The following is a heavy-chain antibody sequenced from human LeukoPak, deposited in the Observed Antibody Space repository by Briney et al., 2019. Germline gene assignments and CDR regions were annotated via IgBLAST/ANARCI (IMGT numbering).Heavy chain of an antibody. D-gene: IGHD1-14*01. J-gene: IGHJ6*03. CDR1: GFTFSSYA. Sequence: SGGSLRLSCAASGFTFSSYAMHWVRQAPGKGLEWVAVISYDGSNKYYADSVKGRFTISRDNSKNTLYLQMNSLRAEDTAVSYCARGQVGFTGPGYYYYMDVWGKGTTVTVSS. V-gene: IGHV3-30*01. CDR3: ARGQVGFTGPGYYYYMDV. CDR2: ISYDGSNK.